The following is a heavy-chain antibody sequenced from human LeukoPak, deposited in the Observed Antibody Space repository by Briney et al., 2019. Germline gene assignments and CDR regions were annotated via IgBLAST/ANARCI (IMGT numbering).Heavy chain of an antibody. CDR1: GYNFDRYG. CDR2: ISTYNGNT. Sequence: AASVKVSCKGSGYNFDRYGVNWVRQAPGQGLEWVGWISTYNGNTFYEQKFEGRVSMTTDTSTNTVYMDLRSLRSDDTAVYYCARDLEHCRNIICSNSAYWGQGTLVTVSS. J-gene: IGHJ4*02. V-gene: IGHV1-18*04. D-gene: IGHD2-2*01. CDR3: ARDLEHCRNIICSNSAY.